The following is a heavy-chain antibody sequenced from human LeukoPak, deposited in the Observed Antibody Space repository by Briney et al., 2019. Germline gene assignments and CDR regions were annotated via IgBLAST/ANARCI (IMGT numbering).Heavy chain of an antibody. CDR1: GFTFNNYA. D-gene: IGHD5-18*01. J-gene: IGHJ4*02. V-gene: IGHV3-64D*06. Sequence: GGSLRLSCSASGFTFNNYAMHWVRQAPGKGLEFVSTISINGDNTYYVDSVKGRFTISRDNSKNTLYLQVRSLRDEDTAVYYCVKDHEYSYDYWGRGTLVTVSS. CDR2: ISINGDNT. CDR3: VKDHEYSYDY.